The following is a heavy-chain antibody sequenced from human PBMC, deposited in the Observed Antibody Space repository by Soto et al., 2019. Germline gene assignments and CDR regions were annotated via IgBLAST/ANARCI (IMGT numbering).Heavy chain of an antibody. CDR2: IYHSGTT. D-gene: IGHD3-22*01. CDR3: ARGGYDSSGYYFRLDY. V-gene: IGHV4-4*02. Sequence: QVQLQKSGPGLLKPSGTLSLTCAVSGDSMRSNNWWSWVRQPPGKGLEWIGEIYHSGTTNYNPSLKSRVTRSVDKSKNQFSLRLNSVTAADTAFYYCARGGYDSSGYYFRLDYWGQGTLVSVSS. CDR1: GDSMRSNNW. J-gene: IGHJ4*02.